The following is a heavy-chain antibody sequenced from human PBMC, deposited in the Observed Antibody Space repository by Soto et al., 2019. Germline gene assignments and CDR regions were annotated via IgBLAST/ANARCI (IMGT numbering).Heavy chain of an antibody. D-gene: IGHD1-26*01. Sequence: QVQLVESGGGVVQPGRSLRLSCAASGFTFSSYGMHWVRQAPGKGLEWVAVISYDGSNKYYADSVKGRFTISRDNSKNTLYLQMNSLRAEDTAVYYCAKLEDSVDYWGQGTLVTVSS. J-gene: IGHJ4*02. CDR1: GFTFSSYG. CDR3: AKLEDSVDY. V-gene: IGHV3-30*18. CDR2: ISYDGSNK.